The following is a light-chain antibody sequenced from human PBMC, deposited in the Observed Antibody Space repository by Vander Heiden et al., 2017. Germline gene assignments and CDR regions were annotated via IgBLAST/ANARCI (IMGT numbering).Light chain of an antibody. Sequence: QSVLTQPPSASGTPGQRVTLSCSGSNSNIGSNPVNWYQQLPGTAPKLLIYTNNQRPSGVPDRFSGSKSGTSASLAISGLQSEDEADYYCAAWDDSLNGVVFGGGTKLTVL. CDR3: AAWDDSLNGVV. V-gene: IGLV1-44*01. J-gene: IGLJ2*01. CDR2: TNN. CDR1: NSNIGSNP.